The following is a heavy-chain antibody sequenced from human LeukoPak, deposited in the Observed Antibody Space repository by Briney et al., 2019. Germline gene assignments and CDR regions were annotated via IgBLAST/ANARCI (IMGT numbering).Heavy chain of an antibody. CDR3: ARGGRWIQLWLDY. J-gene: IGHJ4*02. CDR2: ISYDGSNK. D-gene: IGHD5-18*01. Sequence: PGGSLRLSCAASGFTFSSYAMSWVRQAPGKGLEWVAVISYDGSNKYYADSVKGRFTISRDNSKNTLYLQMNSLRAEDTAVYYCARGGRWIQLWLDYWGQGTLVTVSS. CDR1: GFTFSSYA. V-gene: IGHV3-30-3*01.